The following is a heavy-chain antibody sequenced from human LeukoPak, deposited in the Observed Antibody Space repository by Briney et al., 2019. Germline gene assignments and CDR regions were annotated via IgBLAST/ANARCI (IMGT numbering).Heavy chain of an antibody. CDR1: GGTFSSYA. D-gene: IGHD4-17*01. Sequence: AASVKVSCKASGGTFSSYAISWVRQAPGQGLEWMGGIIPIFGTANYAQKFQGRVTMTTDTSTSTAYMELRSLRSDDTAVYYCAREGPHDYGDYGPFDYWGQGTLVTVSS. J-gene: IGHJ4*02. CDR2: IIPIFGTA. CDR3: AREGPHDYGDYGPFDY. V-gene: IGHV1-69*05.